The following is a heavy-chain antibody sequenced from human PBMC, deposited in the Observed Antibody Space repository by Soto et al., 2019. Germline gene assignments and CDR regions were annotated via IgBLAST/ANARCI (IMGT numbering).Heavy chain of an antibody. D-gene: IGHD1-26*01. Sequence: SETLSLTCTVSGGSISSSSYYWGWIRQPPGKGLEWIGSIYYSGSTHYNPSLKSRVTISVDTSKNQFSLKLSSVTAADTAVYYCAAGGGPPRYYWGQGTLVTVSS. CDR3: AAGGGPPRYY. CDR1: GGSISSSSYY. CDR2: IYYSGST. J-gene: IGHJ4*02. V-gene: IGHV4-39*07.